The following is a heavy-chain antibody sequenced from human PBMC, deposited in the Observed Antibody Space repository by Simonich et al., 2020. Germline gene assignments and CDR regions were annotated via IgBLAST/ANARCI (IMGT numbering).Heavy chain of an antibody. CDR3: ARGRGGMSRGYVDY. CDR2: MNPNSCNT. J-gene: IGHJ4*02. Sequence: QVQLVQSGAEVKKPGASVKVSCKASGYPFTSYDITWVRQATGHGLEWMGWMNPNSCNTGYAQKFQGRVTITRNTSISTAYRELSSLRSEDTAVYYCARGRGGMSRGYVDYWGQGTLVTVSS. D-gene: IGHD2-15*01. CDR1: GYPFTSYD. V-gene: IGHV1-8*03.